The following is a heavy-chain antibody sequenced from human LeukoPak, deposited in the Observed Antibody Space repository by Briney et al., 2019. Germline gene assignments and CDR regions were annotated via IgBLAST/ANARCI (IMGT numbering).Heavy chain of an antibody. CDR1: GGSISTYF. CDR3: ARGPRGYCSSTSCYGGYYFDY. Sequence: SETLSLTCTVSGGSISTYFWSWIRQPPGKGLEWIGYIYYSGSTNYNPSLKSRVTMPLDTSKNHFSLRLDSVTAADTAVYYCARGPRGYCSSTSCYGGYYFDYWGQGTLVTVSS. D-gene: IGHD2-2*01. CDR2: IYYSGST. J-gene: IGHJ4*02. V-gene: IGHV4-59*08.